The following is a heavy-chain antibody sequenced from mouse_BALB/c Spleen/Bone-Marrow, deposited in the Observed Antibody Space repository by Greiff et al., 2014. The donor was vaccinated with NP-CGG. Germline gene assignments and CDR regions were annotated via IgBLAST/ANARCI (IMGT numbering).Heavy chain of an antibody. Sequence: QVQLQQSGAELVRPGASVKLSCKASGYALTSYWMNWVKQRPEQGLEWIGRIDPYDSETHYNQKFKDKAILTVDKSSSTAYMQLSSLTSEDSAVYYCARGRDYDVFSYWGQGTLVTVSA. CDR1: GYALTSYW. D-gene: IGHD2-4*01. CDR2: IDPYDSET. CDR3: ARGRDYDVFSY. V-gene: IGHV1-52*01. J-gene: IGHJ3*01.